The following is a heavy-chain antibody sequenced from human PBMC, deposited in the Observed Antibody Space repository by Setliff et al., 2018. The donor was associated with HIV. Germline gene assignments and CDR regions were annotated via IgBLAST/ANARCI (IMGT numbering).Heavy chain of an antibody. CDR1: GYTFASYH. J-gene: IGHJ4*02. D-gene: IGHD5-12*01. V-gene: IGHV1-46*01. Sequence: ASVKVSCKASGYTFASYHIHWVRQAPGQGLEWMGVINPSGGSTSYAQKFQGRVTMTRGTSSGTVYMELSGLRFEDTAMYYCARVGERWLQFYYFDNWGQGTLGTSPQ. CDR3: ARVGERWLQFYYFDN. CDR2: INPSGGST.